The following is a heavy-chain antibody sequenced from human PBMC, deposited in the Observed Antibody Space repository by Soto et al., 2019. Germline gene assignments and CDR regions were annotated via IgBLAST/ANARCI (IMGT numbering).Heavy chain of an antibody. Sequence: PGESLKISCSGSGYSFAHYWIGWVRQMPGKGLERMGIIYPTDSDTRYSPSFQRQVSISADKSISTAYLQWNSLKASDTAIYFCARGDTSDYSTAKPAGYWGQGTLVTVCS. D-gene: IGHD3-22*01. CDR2: IYPTDSDT. CDR1: GYSFAHYW. J-gene: IGHJ4*02. CDR3: ARGDTSDYSTAKPAGY. V-gene: IGHV5-51*01.